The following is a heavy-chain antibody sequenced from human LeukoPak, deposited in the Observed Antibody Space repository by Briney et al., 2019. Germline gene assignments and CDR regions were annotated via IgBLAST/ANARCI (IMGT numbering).Heavy chain of an antibody. CDR1: GYTFTGYY. Sequence: ASVKVSCKASGYTFTGYYMHWVRQAPGQGLEWMGWINPNSGGANYAQKFQGRVTMTRDTSISTAYMDLSSLRSDDPAVYYCARDYGGFCTSDNCYRTIFDYWGQGTLVTVSS. CDR3: ARDYGGFCTSDNCYRTIFDY. CDR2: INPNSGGA. D-gene: IGHD2-2*02. V-gene: IGHV1-2*02. J-gene: IGHJ4*02.